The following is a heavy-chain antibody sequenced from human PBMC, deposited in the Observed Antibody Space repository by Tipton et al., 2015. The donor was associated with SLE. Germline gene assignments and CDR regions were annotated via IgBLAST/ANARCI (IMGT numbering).Heavy chain of an antibody. D-gene: IGHD5-24*01. Sequence: SLRLSCAASGFRFTDYVMTWVRQAPGKGLEWVATISSSGSHKFYVDSVKGRFTISRDNSKNTLYLQMNSLRAEDTAVYYCAKDTPQFYWGQGTLVTVSS. J-gene: IGHJ4*02. V-gene: IGHV3-33*06. CDR2: ISSSGSHK. CDR1: GFRFTDYV. CDR3: AKDTPQFY.